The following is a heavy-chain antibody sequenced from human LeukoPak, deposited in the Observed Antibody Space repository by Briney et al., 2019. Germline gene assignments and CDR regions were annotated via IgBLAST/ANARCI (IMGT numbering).Heavy chain of an antibody. CDR3: ARDPSSVALYFFDY. CDR1: GYTFRGNY. J-gene: IGHJ4*02. Sequence: SVKISCKASGYTFRGNYIHWLRQAPGQGLEWMGWIDANNGDTKSSQKFQGRVTMSRDTSISTAYMDLSSLSPDDAAVYYCARDPSSVALYFFDYWGEGTLVSVSS. V-gene: IGHV1-2*02. CDR2: IDANNGDT. D-gene: IGHD2-15*01.